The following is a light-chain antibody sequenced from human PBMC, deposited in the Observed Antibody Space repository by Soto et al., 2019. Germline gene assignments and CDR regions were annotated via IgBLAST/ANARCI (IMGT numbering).Light chain of an antibody. CDR2: GAS. V-gene: IGKV3-20*01. Sequence: EVVMTQSPATLSVSPGERATLSCRASQSARSSLGWYQQKPGQAPRLLIYGASSRATGIPDRFSGSGSGTDFTLTISRLEPEDFAVYYCQQYGSSPRTFGQGTKVDI. CDR1: QSARSS. J-gene: IGKJ1*01. CDR3: QQYGSSPRT.